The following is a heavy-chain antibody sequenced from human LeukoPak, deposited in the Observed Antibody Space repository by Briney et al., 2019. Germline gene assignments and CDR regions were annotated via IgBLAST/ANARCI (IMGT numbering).Heavy chain of an antibody. CDR2: ISGFGGST. D-gene: IGHD3-9*01. J-gene: IGHJ4*02. Sequence: GGSLRLSCAASGFTFNSYAMSWVRQAPGKGLEWVSTISGFGGSTYYADSVKGRFTISRDNSTTTLYLQMNSLRGEDTAVYYCATLRHYWGQGTLVTVSS. CDR1: GFTFNSYA. V-gene: IGHV3-23*01. CDR3: ATLRHY.